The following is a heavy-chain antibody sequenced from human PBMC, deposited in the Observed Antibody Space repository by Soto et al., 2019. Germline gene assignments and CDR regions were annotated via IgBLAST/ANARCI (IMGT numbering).Heavy chain of an antibody. CDR1: GFTFSSYA. D-gene: IGHD6-19*01. J-gene: IGHJ4*02. V-gene: IGHV3-23*01. CDR3: AKELVTSSGWLGYY. Sequence: EVQLLESGGGLVQPGGSLRLSCAASGFTFSSYAMSWVRQAPGKGLEWVSAISGSGGSTYYADSVKGRFTISRDNSKKTQYLQIKSLRAEDTAVYYCAKELVTSSGWLGYYWGQGTLVTVSS. CDR2: ISGSGGST.